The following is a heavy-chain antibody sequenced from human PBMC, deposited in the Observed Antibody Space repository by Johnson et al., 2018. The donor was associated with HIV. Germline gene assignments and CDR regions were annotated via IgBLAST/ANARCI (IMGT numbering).Heavy chain of an antibody. Sequence: QVQLVESGGGVVQPGGSLRLSCAASGFTFSSYAMHWVRQAPGKGLDWVAVLSYHGGKAYYADSVKGRFTISRDNSKNALYLQMSSLRAEDTAVYYCAKGDGIGGGSDAVDIWRQGTMVTVSS. D-gene: IGHD1-26*01. CDR1: GFTFSSYA. J-gene: IGHJ3*02. V-gene: IGHV3-30*18. CDR2: LSYHGGKA. CDR3: AKGDGIGGGSDAVDI.